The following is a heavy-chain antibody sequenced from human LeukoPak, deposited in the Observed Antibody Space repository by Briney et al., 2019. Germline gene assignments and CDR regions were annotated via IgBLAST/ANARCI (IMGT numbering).Heavy chain of an antibody. V-gene: IGHV3-53*01. CDR1: GFTVSSNY. D-gene: IGHD6-19*01. CDR3: ARILTGPGSGWYGVGTNWFDP. J-gene: IGHJ5*02. CDR2: IYSGGST. Sequence: PGGSLRLSCAASGFTVSSNYMSWVRQAPRKGLEWVSVIYSGGSTYYADSVKGRFTISRDNSKNTLYLQMNSLRAEDTAVYYCARILTGPGSGWYGVGTNWFDPWGQGTLVTVSS.